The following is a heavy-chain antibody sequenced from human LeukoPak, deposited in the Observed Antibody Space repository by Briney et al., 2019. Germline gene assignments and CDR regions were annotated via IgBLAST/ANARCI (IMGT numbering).Heavy chain of an antibody. D-gene: IGHD5-18*01. V-gene: IGHV3-30*04. CDR1: GFTFTSYS. Sequence: GGSLRFSCAASGFTFTSYSMHWVRQAPGNGLEWVALISYDGRNILYADSVQGRFTISRDTPRNTLYLQMNSLRAEDTAVYYCARDRVQIWSYVGTFDHWGQGSPVTVSS. CDR2: ISYDGRNI. J-gene: IGHJ4*02. CDR3: ARDRVQIWSYVGTFDH.